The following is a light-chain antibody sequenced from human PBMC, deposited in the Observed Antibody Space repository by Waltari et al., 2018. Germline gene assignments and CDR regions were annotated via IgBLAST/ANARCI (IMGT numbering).Light chain of an antibody. CDR1: SSEIGGFNY. Sequence: QSALTQPASVSGSPGQSITISCTGTSSEIGGFNYVSWYQQHPGKAPKIMIYEFSNRPSGVSNRFSGSKSGNPASLTISGLQAEDEADYYCSSYITSSTLELFGGGTSLTVL. CDR2: EFS. CDR3: SSYITSSTLEL. V-gene: IGLV2-14*01. J-gene: IGLJ2*01.